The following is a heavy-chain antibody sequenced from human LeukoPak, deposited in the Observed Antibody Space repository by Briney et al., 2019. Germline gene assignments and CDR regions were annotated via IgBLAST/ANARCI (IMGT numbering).Heavy chain of an antibody. CDR2: VSDSGSTR. D-gene: IGHD6-13*01. CDR3: AREMGSTWNVPIDY. Sequence: GGSLRLSCAASGFTFSDYYMSWVRQAPGKGLECVAYVSDSGSTRYAASVRGRFTVSRDDAKSSLFLQMNSLRAEDTAVYYCAREMGSTWNVPIDYWGQGTLVTVSS. V-gene: IGHV3-11*01. CDR1: GFTFSDYY. J-gene: IGHJ4*02.